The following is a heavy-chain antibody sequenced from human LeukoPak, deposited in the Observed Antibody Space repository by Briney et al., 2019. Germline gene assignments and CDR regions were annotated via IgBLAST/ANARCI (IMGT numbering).Heavy chain of an antibody. J-gene: IGHJ3*02. CDR2: ISGDESST. CDR1: GFTFSSYW. Sequence: PGGSLRLSCAPSGFTFSSYWMHWVRQAPGKGLVWVPRISGDESSTSCADSVEGRFTISRDNAKNTLYLQMNSLRAEDTAVYFCAREPHSDYSDHTDAFDIWGQGTMVTVSS. CDR3: AREPHSDYSDHTDAFDI. D-gene: IGHD4-17*01. V-gene: IGHV3-74*01.